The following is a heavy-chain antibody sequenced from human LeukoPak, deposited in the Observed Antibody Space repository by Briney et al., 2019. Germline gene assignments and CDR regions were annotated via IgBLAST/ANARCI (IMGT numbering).Heavy chain of an antibody. Sequence: SETLSLTCTISGGSFSDYYWSWVRQSPGKGLEWIGYIYHTGSTSYSPSLKSRVTISADTSQNQFSLKLSSVTAADTAVYYCASRKLGNDYWGQGTLVTVSS. D-gene: IGHD7-27*01. V-gene: IGHV4-59*01. CDR2: IYHTGST. CDR1: GGSFSDYY. J-gene: IGHJ4*02. CDR3: ASRKLGNDY.